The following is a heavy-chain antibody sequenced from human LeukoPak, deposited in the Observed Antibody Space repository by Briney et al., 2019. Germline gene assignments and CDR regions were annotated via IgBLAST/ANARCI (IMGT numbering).Heavy chain of an antibody. V-gene: IGHV1-69*05. CDR2: IIPIFGTA. CDR3: ARVSGYGGNQGAFDI. Sequence: SVKVSCKASGGTFSSYAISWVRQAPGQGLEWMGGIIPIFGTANYAQKFQGRVTITTDESTSTAYMELSSLRSEDTAVYYCARVSGYGGNQGAFDIWGQGTMVTVSS. D-gene: IGHD4-23*01. CDR1: GGTFSSYA. J-gene: IGHJ3*02.